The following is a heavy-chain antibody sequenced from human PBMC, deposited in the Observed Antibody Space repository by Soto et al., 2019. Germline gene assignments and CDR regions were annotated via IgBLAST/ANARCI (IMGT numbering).Heavy chain of an antibody. V-gene: IGHV4-31*03. CDR3: ASVDYYDSNWFDP. Sequence: QVQLQESGPGLVKPSQTLSLTCTVSGGSISSGGYYWSWIRQHPGKGLEWIGYIYYSGSTYYNPSLKSRVTKPVDTSTTHFSLKLSSVTAADTAVYYCASVDYYDSNWFDPWGQGTLVTVSS. D-gene: IGHD3-22*01. CDR2: IYYSGST. J-gene: IGHJ5*02. CDR1: GGSISSGGYY.